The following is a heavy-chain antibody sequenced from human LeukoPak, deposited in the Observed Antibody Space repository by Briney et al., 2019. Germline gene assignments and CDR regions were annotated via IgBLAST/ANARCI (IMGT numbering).Heavy chain of an antibody. CDR3: AKGYSGYCTINNCYPPDD. CDR1: GFTFSSYA. V-gene: IGHV3-30*04. J-gene: IGHJ4*02. Sequence: GRSLRLSCAASGFTFSSYAMHWVRQAPGKGLEWVAFIRDDGGDKFYADSVKDRFTISRDSSKNTLYLQMNSLRAEDTALYYCAKGYSGYCTINNCYPPDDWGQGTLVTVSS. D-gene: IGHD2-2*01. CDR2: IRDDGGDK.